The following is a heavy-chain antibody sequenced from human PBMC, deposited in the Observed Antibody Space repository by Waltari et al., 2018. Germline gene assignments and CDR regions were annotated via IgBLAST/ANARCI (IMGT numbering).Heavy chain of an antibody. D-gene: IGHD3-16*01. CDR3: ARGGNVSGRDRRFYYYMGV. V-gene: IGHV4-4*09. J-gene: IGHJ6*03. CDR2: ISSSGST. CDR1: GGSITTYY. Sequence: QVQLQESGPGLVKPSETLSLTCTVSGGSITTYYWSWIRQSPGKGLEWIGYISSSGSTNYNPSLNSRFTISVDTPMNQFSLTLSSVTAADTAVYYCARGGNVSGRDRRFYYYMGVWGKGTTVTVSS.